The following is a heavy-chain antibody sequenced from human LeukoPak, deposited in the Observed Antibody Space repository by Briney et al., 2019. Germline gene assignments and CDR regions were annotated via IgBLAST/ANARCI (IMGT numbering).Heavy chain of an antibody. D-gene: IGHD6-13*01. CDR2: IIPIFGTA. Sequence: ASVKVSCKASGATFSSYAISWVRQAPGQGLEWMGGIIPIFGTANYAQKFQGRVTITADESTSTAYKELSSLRSEDTAVYYCARVYKQQLVHDAFDIWGQGTMVTVSS. V-gene: IGHV1-69*13. CDR1: GATFSSYA. J-gene: IGHJ3*02. CDR3: ARVYKQQLVHDAFDI.